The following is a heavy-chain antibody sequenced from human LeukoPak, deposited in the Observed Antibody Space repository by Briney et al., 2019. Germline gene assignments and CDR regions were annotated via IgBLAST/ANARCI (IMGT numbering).Heavy chain of an antibody. V-gene: IGHV4-61*08. CDR1: GGSISSGDYY. CDR2: IYYSGST. Sequence: SETLSLTCTVSGGSISSGDYYWSWIRQPPGKGLEWIGYIYYSGSTNYNPSLKSRVTISVDTSKDQFSLKLSSVTAADTAVYYCARCSRYGEIDYWGQGTLVTVSS. CDR3: ARCSRYGEIDY. J-gene: IGHJ4*02. D-gene: IGHD4-17*01.